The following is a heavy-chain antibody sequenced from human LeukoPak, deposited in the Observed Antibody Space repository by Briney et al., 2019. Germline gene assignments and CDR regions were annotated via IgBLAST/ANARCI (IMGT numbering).Heavy chain of an antibody. CDR3: ARVSSRGWTDFDY. Sequence: SSETLSLTCTVSGGSISSYYWSWIRQPPGKGLEWIGYIYYSGTTYYNPSLKSRVTISVDTSKNQISLKLNSVTAADTAVYYCARVSSRGWTDFDYWGQGTLVTVSS. D-gene: IGHD6-19*01. V-gene: IGHV4-59*01. J-gene: IGHJ4*02. CDR2: IYYSGTT. CDR1: GGSISSYY.